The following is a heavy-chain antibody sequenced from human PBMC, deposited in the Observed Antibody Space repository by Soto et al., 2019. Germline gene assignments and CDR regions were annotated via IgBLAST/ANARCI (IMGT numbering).Heavy chain of an antibody. CDR2: IIPIFGTA. J-gene: IGHJ5*02. CDR3: AGGGSRGAIFGVVGQNWFDP. V-gene: IGHV1-69*13. CDR1: GGTFSSYS. Sequence: GASVKVSCKASGGTFSSYSISWVRQAPGQGLEWMGGIIPIFGTANYAQKFQGRVTITADESTSTAYMELSSLRSEDTAVYYCAGGGSRGAIFGVVGQNWFDPWGQGTLVTVSS. D-gene: IGHD3-3*01.